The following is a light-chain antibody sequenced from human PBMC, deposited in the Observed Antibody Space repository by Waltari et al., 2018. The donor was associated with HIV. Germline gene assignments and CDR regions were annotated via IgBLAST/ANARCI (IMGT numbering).Light chain of an antibody. J-gene: IGLJ2*01. CDR2: EAS. CDR3: VSYTSSSTLI. CDR1: SSDIGGYIY. V-gene: IGLV2-14*01. Sequence: QSALTQPASVSGSPGQSITISCTGTSSDIGGYIYVSWYQQHSGKAPKLMIYEASNRPSGVADRFAGSKSGNTASLAISVLQAEDEADYYCVSYTSSSTLILGGGTKVTVL.